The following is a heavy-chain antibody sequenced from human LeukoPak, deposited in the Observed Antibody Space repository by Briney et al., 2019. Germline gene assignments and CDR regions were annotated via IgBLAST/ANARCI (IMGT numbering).Heavy chain of an antibody. CDR1: EFTFGDFA. D-gene: IGHD6-13*01. CDR2: IRSKDNDGTT. CDR3: TRDQDSSSWYEIGWFDP. V-gene: IGHV3-49*04. J-gene: IGHJ5*02. Sequence: GGSLRLSCTASEFTFGDFAISWVRQAPGKGLEWLGFIRSKDNDGTTDYAASVKGRFIISRDDSKSVAYLEMNDLKTEDTAVYYCTRDQDSSSWYEIGWFDPWGQGTLVTVSS.